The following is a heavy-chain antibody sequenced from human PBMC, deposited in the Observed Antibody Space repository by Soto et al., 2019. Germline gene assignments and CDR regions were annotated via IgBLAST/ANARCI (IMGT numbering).Heavy chain of an antibody. CDR1: GFTFSDYY. Sequence: PGGSLRLSCAASGFTFSDYYMSWIRQAPGKGLEWVSYISSSSSYTNYADSVKGRFTISRDNAKNSLYLQMNSLRAEDTAVYYCARVPEYQLPAFDYWGQGTLVTVSS. V-gene: IGHV3-11*06. CDR3: ARVPEYQLPAFDY. J-gene: IGHJ4*02. D-gene: IGHD2-2*01. CDR2: ISSSSSYT.